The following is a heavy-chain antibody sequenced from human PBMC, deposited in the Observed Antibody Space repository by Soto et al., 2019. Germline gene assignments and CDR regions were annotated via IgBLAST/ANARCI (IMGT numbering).Heavy chain of an antibody. V-gene: IGHV3-9*01. Sequence: EVQLVESGGGLVQPGRSLRLSCAASGFTFDDYAMHWVRQAPGKGLEWVSGISWNSGSIGYADSVKGRFTISRDNAKNXLDLPMNSLRAENTAVYYCANDISVPAYYRYGMDGWGQGTTVTVSS. D-gene: IGHD6-6*01. CDR1: GFTFDDYA. J-gene: IGHJ6*02. CDR3: ANDISVPAYYRYGMDG. CDR2: ISWNSGSI.